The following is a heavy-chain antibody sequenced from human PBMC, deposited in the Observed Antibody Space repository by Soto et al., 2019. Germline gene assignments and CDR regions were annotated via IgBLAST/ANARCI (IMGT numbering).Heavy chain of an antibody. V-gene: IGHV3-74*01. Sequence: EVQLVESGGGLVQPGESLRLSCAASGFTFSYYWMHWVRQAPGKGMVWVSRIHSDGSSTTYADSVKGRFSISRDNARNTVYLQMNSLRGEVRAVYYCARGDSGDFDLWGQGTELTVSS. D-gene: IGHD1-26*01. CDR2: IHSDGSST. CDR1: GFTFSYYW. J-gene: IGHJ3*01. CDR3: ARGDSGDFDL.